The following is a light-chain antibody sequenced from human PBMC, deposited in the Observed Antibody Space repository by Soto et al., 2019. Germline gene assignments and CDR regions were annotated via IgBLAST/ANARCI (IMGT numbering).Light chain of an antibody. Sequence: DIQLTQSPSFLSASVGDRVTITCRASQGISSYLAWYQQRPGKAPKLLIYAASTLQSGVPSRFGGSGSGTEFTLTISSLQPEDFAVYYCQLRTFGPGTKLEIK. CDR3: QLRT. J-gene: IGKJ2*01. CDR1: QGISSY. CDR2: AAS. V-gene: IGKV1-9*01.